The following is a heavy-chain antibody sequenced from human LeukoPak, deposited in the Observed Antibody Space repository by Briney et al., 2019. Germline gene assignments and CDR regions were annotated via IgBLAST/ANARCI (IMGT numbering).Heavy chain of an antibody. V-gene: IGHV3-48*01. CDR1: GFTFSSHG. CDR3: ARVFIGDYGDYQFDY. J-gene: IGHJ4*02. Sequence: GGSLRLSCVASGFTFSSHGMNWVRQAPGKGLEWVSYISSSSSTIYYADSVKGRFTISRDNAKNSLYLQMNSLRAEDTAVYYCARVFIGDYGDYQFDYWGQGTLVTVSS. D-gene: IGHD4-17*01. CDR2: ISSSSSTI.